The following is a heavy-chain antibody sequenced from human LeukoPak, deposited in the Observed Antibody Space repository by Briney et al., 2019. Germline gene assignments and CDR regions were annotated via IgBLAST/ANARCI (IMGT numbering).Heavy chain of an antibody. CDR3: ARLATVTSGDY. CDR1: GFTFSSYE. CDR2: ISSSGSTI. J-gene: IGHJ4*02. D-gene: IGHD4-17*01. V-gene: IGHV3-48*03. Sequence: GGSLRLSCAASGFTFSSYEVNWVRQAPGKGLEWVSYISSSGSTIYYADPVKGRFTISRDNAKNSLYLQMNSLRAEDTAVYYCARLATVTSGDYWGQGTLVTVSS.